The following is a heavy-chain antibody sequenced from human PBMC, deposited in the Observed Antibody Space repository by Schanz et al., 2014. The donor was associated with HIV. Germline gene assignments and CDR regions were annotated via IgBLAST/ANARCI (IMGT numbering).Heavy chain of an antibody. D-gene: IGHD3-10*01. Sequence: QVQLVESGGGVVQPPRSLKLSCAASGFTFNSYGMHWVRRAPGKGLEWVAVISYDGRNKLYADSVKGRFTISRDNARTSLYLQMNSLRAEDTAVYYCARVFGRTYGLPDYWGQGTLVTVSS. J-gene: IGHJ4*02. V-gene: IGHV3-30*03. CDR1: GFTFNSYG. CDR2: ISYDGRNK. CDR3: ARVFGRTYGLPDY.